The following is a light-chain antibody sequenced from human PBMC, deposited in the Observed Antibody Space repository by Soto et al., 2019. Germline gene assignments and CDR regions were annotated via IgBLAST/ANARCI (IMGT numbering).Light chain of an antibody. CDR2: AAS. CDR3: QHSYSTLLIS. V-gene: IGKV1-39*01. CDR1: QSISSY. Sequence: DIQMTQSPSSLSASVGDRVTITCRASQSISSYLNWYQQKPGKAPKLLIYAASSLQSEVPSRFSGSGSGPYFSLNISSLPPVDFATYYCQHSYSTLLISFGQGTRLESK. J-gene: IGKJ5*01.